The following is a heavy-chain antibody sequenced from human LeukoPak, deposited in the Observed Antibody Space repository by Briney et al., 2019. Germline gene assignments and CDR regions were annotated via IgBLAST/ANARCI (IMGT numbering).Heavy chain of an antibody. Sequence: SETLSLTCSVSGGSISSSTYYWGWIRQPPGKGLEWIGSIYYSGSTYYNPSLKSRVTISVDTSKNQVSLKVSSVTAAVTAVYYCAYTNFGIAVAGGYWGQGTLVTVSS. D-gene: IGHD6-19*01. CDR1: GGSISSSTYY. CDR3: AYTNFGIAVAGGY. J-gene: IGHJ4*02. V-gene: IGHV4-39*01. CDR2: IYYSGST.